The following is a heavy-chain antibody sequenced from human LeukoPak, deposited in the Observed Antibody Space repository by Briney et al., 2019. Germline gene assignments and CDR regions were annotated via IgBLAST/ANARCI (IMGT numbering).Heavy chain of an antibody. CDR1: GFTFRSYC. CDR2: INDDATET. D-gene: IGHD6-19*01. J-gene: IGHJ4*02. V-gene: IGHV3-7*03. Sequence: GGSLRLSCAASGFTFRSYCMTWVRQAPGKGLEWVANINDDATETNYIDSVKGRFTISRDNVRNSLHLQMDSLRAEDAAVYYCSGGGGWESDFWGQGTLVTVSS. CDR3: SGGGGWESDF.